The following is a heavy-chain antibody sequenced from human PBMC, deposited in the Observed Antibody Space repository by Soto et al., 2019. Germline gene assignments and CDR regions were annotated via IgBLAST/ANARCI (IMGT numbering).Heavy chain of an antibody. D-gene: IGHD1-1*01. CDR1: GYTFSSLA. J-gene: IGHJ4*02. CDR2: INPGNGNT. V-gene: IGHV1-3*01. CDR3: ARDLDAYNSTGY. Sequence: QVQLVQSGADVKRPGASVKVSCKASGYTFSSLAIHWVRQAPGQRLEWMGCINPGNGNTKYSQRFQGRVTITRDTSASTAYMELSSLRSEDTAVYYCARDLDAYNSTGYWGQGTLVTVSS.